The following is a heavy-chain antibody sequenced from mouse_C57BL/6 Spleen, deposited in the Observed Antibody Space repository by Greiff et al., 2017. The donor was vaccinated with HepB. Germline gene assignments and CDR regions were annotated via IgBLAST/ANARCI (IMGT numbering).Heavy chain of an antibody. CDR3: ARSEITTEGWYFDV. CDR1: GYTFTSYG. J-gene: IGHJ1*03. V-gene: IGHV1-81*01. CDR2: IYPRSGNT. Sequence: QVQLQQSGAELARPGASVKLSCKASGYTFTSYGISWVKQRTGQGLEWIGEIYPRSGNTYYNEKFKGKATLTADKSSSTAYMELRSLTSEDSAVYFCARSEITTEGWYFDVWGTGTTVTVSS. D-gene: IGHD1-1*01.